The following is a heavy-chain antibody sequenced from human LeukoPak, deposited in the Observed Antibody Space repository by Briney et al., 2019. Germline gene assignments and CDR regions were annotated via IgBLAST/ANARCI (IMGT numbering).Heavy chain of an antibody. D-gene: IGHD3-10*01. CDR3: ARDTLPEVRGVIFGENYYGMDV. Sequence: GGSLRLSCAASGFTFSSYNMNWVRQAPGKGLEWVSSISRSSSHTYNADSVKGRFAISRDNAKNSLYLQMSSLRVEDTAVYFCARDTLPEVRGVIFGENYYGMDVWGQGTTVTVSS. V-gene: IGHV3-21*01. CDR1: GFTFSSYN. CDR2: ISRSSSHT. J-gene: IGHJ6*02.